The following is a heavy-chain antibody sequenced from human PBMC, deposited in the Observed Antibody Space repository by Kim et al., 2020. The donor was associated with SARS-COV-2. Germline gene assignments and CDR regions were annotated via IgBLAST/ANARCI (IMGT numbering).Heavy chain of an antibody. D-gene: IGHD2-21*02. CDR3: ARDAGGAYCGGDCWSSFDY. CDR1: GGSISSGGYY. CDR2: IYYSGST. V-gene: IGHV4-31*03. Sequence: SQTLSLTCTVSGGSISSGGYYWSWIRQHPGKGLEWIGYIYYSGSTYYNPSLKSRVTISVDTSKNQFSLKLSSVTAADTAVYYCARDAGGAYCGGDCWSSFDYWGQGTLVTVSS. J-gene: IGHJ4*02.